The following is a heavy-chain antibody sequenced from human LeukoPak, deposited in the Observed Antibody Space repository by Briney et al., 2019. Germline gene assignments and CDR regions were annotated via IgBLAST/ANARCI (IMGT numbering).Heavy chain of an antibody. V-gene: IGHV3-21*01. D-gene: IGHD3-9*01. CDR3: ARENYDILTGPLDY. CDR2: ITSSSSYL. J-gene: IGHJ4*02. Sequence: PGGSLRLSCAASGFTVSSYSMKWVRQAPGKGLGWVSSITSSSSYLYYAESVKGRFSISRDNDKNSLYLQMNSLRVQDTAVYYCARENYDILTGPLDYGGQGPLVTVSA. CDR1: GFTVSSYS.